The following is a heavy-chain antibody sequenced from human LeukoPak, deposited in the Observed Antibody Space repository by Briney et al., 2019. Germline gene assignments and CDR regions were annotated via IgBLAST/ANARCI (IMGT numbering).Heavy chain of an antibody. J-gene: IGHJ3*02. V-gene: IGHV3-21*01. CDR3: ARDWSRYQLLWGDSDAFDI. Sequence: GGSLRLSYAASGFTFSSYSMNWVRQAPGKGLEWVSSISSSSSYIYYADSVKGRFTISRDNAKNSLYLQMNSLRAEDTAVYYCARDWSRYQLLWGDSDAFDIWGQGTMVTVSS. CDR1: GFTFSSYS. CDR2: ISSSSSYI. D-gene: IGHD2-2*01.